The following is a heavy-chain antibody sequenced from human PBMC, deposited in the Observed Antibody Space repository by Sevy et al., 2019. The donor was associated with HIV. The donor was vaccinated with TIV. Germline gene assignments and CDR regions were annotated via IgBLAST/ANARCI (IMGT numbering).Heavy chain of an antibody. D-gene: IGHD1-1*01. J-gene: IGHJ3*02. CDR1: GDSISSGDYY. CDR3: ARSTGTGVHDAFDI. V-gene: IGHV4-30-4*01. Sequence: SETLSLTCTVSGDSISSGDYYWSWIRQPPGKGLEWIGYIYYSGSTYYNPSLKSRVTISVDTSKNQFSLKLSSVTAADTAVYYCARSTGTGVHDAFDIWGQGTMVTVSS. CDR2: IYYSGST.